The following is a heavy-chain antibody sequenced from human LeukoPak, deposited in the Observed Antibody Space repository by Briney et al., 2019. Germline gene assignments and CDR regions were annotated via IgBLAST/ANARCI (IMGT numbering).Heavy chain of an antibody. D-gene: IGHD3-3*01. CDR3: ARTTYDLWSGVNYYYYYYMDV. J-gene: IGHJ6*03. CDR1: GGTFSSYA. CDR2: IIPIFGTA. Sequence: SVKVSCKASGGTFSSYAISWVRQAPGQGLEWMGGIIPIFGTANYAQKFQGRVTITTDESTSTAYMELSSLRSEDTAVYYCARTTYDLWSGVNYYYYYYMDVWGKGTTVTVSS. V-gene: IGHV1-69*05.